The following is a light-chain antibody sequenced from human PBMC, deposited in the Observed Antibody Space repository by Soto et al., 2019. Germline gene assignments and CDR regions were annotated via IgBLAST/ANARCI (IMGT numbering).Light chain of an antibody. V-gene: IGKV1-5*03. CDR2: KAS. J-gene: IGKJ1*01. Sequence: DIQMTQSPSTLSASVGDRVTITCRASQSISDWLAWYQQKPGKAPKVLIYKASRLESGVPSRFSGSGSGTEFTLTISSLQPDDFATYYCQQYSTYSRTFGQGTKVEIK. CDR3: QQYSTYSRT. CDR1: QSISDW.